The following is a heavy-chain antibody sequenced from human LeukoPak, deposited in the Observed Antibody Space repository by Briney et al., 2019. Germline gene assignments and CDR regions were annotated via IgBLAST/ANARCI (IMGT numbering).Heavy chain of an antibody. CDR1: GGSIYSTTFY. Sequence: PSETLSLTCTVSGGSIYSTTFYWGWIRQPPGKGLEWIGSMYYDGSTYHNPSLKSRVTISVNTSNNQFSLKLTSVTAADTAVYFCARRSDSGSDDGEDYFDYWGQGTLVTVSS. CDR2: MYYDGST. V-gene: IGHV4-39*01. J-gene: IGHJ4*02. CDR3: ARRSDSGSDDGEDYFDY. D-gene: IGHD1-26*01.